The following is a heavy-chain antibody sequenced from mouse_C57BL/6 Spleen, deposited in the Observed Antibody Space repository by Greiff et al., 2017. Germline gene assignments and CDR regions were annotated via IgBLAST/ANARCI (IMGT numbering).Heavy chain of an antibody. D-gene: IGHD2-12*01. Sequence: EVKVVESGEGLVKPGGSLKLSCAASGFTFSSYAMSWVRQTPEKRLEWVAYISSGGDYIYYADTVKGRFTISRDNARNTLYLQMSSLKSEDTAMYYCTREGGIRPYYFDYWGQGTTLTVSS. J-gene: IGHJ2*01. CDR2: ISSGGDYI. V-gene: IGHV5-9-1*02. CDR3: TREGGIRPYYFDY. CDR1: GFTFSSYA.